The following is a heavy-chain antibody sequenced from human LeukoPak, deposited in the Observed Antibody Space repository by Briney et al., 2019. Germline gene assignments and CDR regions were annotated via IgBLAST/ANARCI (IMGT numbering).Heavy chain of an antibody. CDR2: ISSSSSCT. CDR3: AKTSGYSNTWYEV. J-gene: IGHJ5*02. V-gene: IGHV3-11*03. Sequence: SGGSLRLSCAASGFTFSDYYMSWIRQAPGKGLEWVSYISSSSSCTNYADSVKGRFTISRDNAKNSLYLQMNSLRAEDTAVYYCAKTSGYSNTWYEVWGQGTLVTVSS. D-gene: IGHD5-12*01. CDR1: GFTFSDYY.